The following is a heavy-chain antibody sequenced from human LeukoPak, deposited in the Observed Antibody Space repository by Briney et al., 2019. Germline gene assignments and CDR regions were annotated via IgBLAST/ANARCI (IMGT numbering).Heavy chain of an antibody. J-gene: IGHJ4*02. CDR3: TTTGGSAAGLSQRVDY. Sequence: PGGSLRLSCAASGFTFSGSAMHWVRQASGKGLEWVGRIRSKANSYATAYAASVKGRFTISRDDSKNTAYLQMNSLNTEDTAVYYCTTTGGSAAGLSQRVDYWGQGTLVTVSS. CDR1: GFTFSGSA. V-gene: IGHV3-73*01. CDR2: IRSKANSYAT. D-gene: IGHD6-13*01.